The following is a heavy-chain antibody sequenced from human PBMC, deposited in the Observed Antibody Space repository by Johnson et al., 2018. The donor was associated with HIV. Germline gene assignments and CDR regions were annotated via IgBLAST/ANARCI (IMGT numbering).Heavy chain of an antibody. D-gene: IGHD1-14*01. J-gene: IGHJ3*02. CDR3: ARDESYRKYALTAFDI. Sequence: QVQLVESGGVVVQPGGSLRLSCAASGFTFSSYVMNWVRQAPGKGLEWVAVISYDGSNKYYADSVKGRFTISRDNAKKSLYLQMNSLRAEDTAVYYCARDESYRKYALTAFDIWGQGTMVTVAS. CDR2: ISYDGSNK. V-gene: IGHV3-30-3*01. CDR1: GFTFSSYV.